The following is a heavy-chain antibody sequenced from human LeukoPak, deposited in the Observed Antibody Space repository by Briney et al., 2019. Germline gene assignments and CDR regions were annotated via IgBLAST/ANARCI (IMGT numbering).Heavy chain of an antibody. V-gene: IGHV3-30-3*01. CDR3: ARDFWISGYYDSSGYDY. Sequence: GGSLRLSCAASGFTFSSYAMHWVRQAPGKGLEWVAVISYDGSNKYYADSVKGRFTISRDNSKNTLYLQMNSLRAEDTAVYYCARDFWISGYYDSSGYDYWGQGTLVTVSS. D-gene: IGHD3-22*01. J-gene: IGHJ4*02. CDR1: GFTFSSYA. CDR2: ISYDGSNK.